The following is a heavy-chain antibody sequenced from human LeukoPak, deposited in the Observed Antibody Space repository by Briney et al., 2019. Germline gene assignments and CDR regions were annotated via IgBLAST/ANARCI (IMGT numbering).Heavy chain of an antibody. D-gene: IGHD3-9*01. J-gene: IGHJ5*02. CDR2: IRSKANSYAT. V-gene: IGHV3-73*01. Sequence: GGSLRLSCAASGFTFGGSAMHWVRQASGKGLEWVGRIRSKANSYATAYAASVKGRFTISRDDSKNTAYLQMNSLKTEDTAVYYCTRLLRYLEGNRFDPWGQGTLVTVSS. CDR3: TRLLRYLEGNRFDP. CDR1: GFTFGGSA.